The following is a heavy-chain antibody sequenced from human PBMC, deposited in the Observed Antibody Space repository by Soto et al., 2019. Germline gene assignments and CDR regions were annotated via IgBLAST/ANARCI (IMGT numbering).Heavy chain of an antibody. CDR3: ARERSYYYAMDV. Sequence: QVQLVQSGAEVKKSGSPVKVSCTASGGTFSSYSMNWVRQAPGQGLEWMGGVIPIFGKPTYAQKFQGRLTITADKSTSTAYMELTSLRYDDTAVYYCARERSYYYAMDVWGQGTTVTVSS. CDR2: VIPIFGKP. V-gene: IGHV1-69*06. J-gene: IGHJ6*02. CDR1: GGTFSSYS.